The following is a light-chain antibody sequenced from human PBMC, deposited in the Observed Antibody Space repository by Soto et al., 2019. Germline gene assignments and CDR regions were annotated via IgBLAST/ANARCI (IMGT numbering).Light chain of an antibody. J-gene: IGLJ2*01. CDR3: QVWDSSSDHVV. CDR2: YDT. CDR1: NIETKS. Sequence: SYELTQPPSVSVAPGKTASITCGGNNIETKSVHWYQQKPRQAPVLVIYYDTDRPSGIPERFSGSNFGNTATLTISRVEAGDEADYYCQVWDSSSDHVVFGGGTKLTVL. V-gene: IGLV3-21*04.